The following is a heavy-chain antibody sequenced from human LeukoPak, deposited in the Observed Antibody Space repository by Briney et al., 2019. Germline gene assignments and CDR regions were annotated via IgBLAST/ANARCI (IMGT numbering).Heavy chain of an antibody. Sequence: GASVKISCKVPGYTFTDYYMHWVQQAPGKGLEWMGLVDPEDGETIYAEKFQGRVTITADTSTDTAYMELSSLRSEDTAVYYCATDGIAVGEGWFDPWGQGTLVTVSS. CDR2: VDPEDGET. D-gene: IGHD6-19*01. J-gene: IGHJ5*02. V-gene: IGHV1-69-2*01. CDR1: GYTFTDYY. CDR3: ATDGIAVGEGWFDP.